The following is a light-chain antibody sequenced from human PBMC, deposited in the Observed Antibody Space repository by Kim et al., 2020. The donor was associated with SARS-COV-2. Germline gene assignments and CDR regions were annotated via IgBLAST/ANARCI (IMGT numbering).Light chain of an antibody. Sequence: DIQMTQSPSTLSASVGDRVTITCRASQSFSSWLAWYQQKPGKVPKLLIYKTSILESGVPSRFSGSGSGTEFTLTISSLQPDDFATYYCQQYSNFPITFGKGTRLEIK. CDR1: QSFSSW. CDR2: KTS. J-gene: IGKJ5*01. CDR3: QQYSNFPIT. V-gene: IGKV1-5*03.